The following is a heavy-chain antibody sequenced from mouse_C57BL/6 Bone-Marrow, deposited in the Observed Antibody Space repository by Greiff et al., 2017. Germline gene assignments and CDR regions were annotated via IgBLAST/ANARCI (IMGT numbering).Heavy chain of an antibody. V-gene: IGHV5-4*03. CDR1: GFTFSSYA. CDR3: ARFGYLFAY. CDR2: ISDGGSYT. J-gene: IGHJ3*01. D-gene: IGHD2-2*01. Sequence: EVKVVESGGGLVKPGGSLKLSCAASGFTFSSYAMSWVRQTPEKRLEWVATISDGGSYTYYPDNVKGRFTISRDNAKNNLYLQMSHLKSEDTAMYYCARFGYLFAYWGQGTLGTVSA.